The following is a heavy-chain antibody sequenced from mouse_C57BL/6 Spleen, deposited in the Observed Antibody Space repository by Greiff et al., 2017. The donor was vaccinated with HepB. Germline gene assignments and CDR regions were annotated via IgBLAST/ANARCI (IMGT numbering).Heavy chain of an antibody. CDR1: GYAFSSYW. D-gene: IGHD1-1*01. V-gene: IGHV1-80*01. J-gene: IGHJ2*01. Sequence: QVQLQQSGAELVKPGASVKISCKASGYAFSSYWMNWVKQRPGKGLEWIGQIYPGDGDTNYNGKFKGKATLTADKSSSTAYMQLSSLPSEDSAVYFCARRLITTVVDYFDYWGQGTTLTVSS. CDR3: ARRLITTVVDYFDY. CDR2: IYPGDGDT.